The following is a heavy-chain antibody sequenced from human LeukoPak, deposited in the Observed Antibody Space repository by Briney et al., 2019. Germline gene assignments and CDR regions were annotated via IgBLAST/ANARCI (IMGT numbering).Heavy chain of an antibody. CDR1: GFTFSSYS. CDR2: ISSSSSYI. V-gene: IGHV3-21*01. J-gene: IGHJ4*02. CDR3: ARVPNYSWFGDW. D-gene: IGHD3-10*01. Sequence: KAGGSLRLSCAASGFTFSSYSMNWVRQAPGNGLEWVSSISSSSSYIYYADSVKGRFTISRDNAKNSLYLQMNSLRAEDTAVYYCARVPNYSWFGDWWGQGTLVTVSS.